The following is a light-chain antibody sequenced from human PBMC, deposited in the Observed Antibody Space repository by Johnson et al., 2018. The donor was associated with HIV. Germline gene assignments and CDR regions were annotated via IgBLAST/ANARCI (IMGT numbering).Light chain of an antibody. CDR2: DNN. Sequence: QAVLTQPPSVSAAPGQKVTISCSGSSSNIGNNYVSWYQQLPATAPKLLIYDNNKRPSGIPDRFSGSKSGTSATLGITGLQTGDEADYYCGTWDSSLSVVFGTGTKVTVL. CDR1: SSNIGNNY. V-gene: IGLV1-51*01. J-gene: IGLJ1*01. CDR3: GTWDSSLSVV.